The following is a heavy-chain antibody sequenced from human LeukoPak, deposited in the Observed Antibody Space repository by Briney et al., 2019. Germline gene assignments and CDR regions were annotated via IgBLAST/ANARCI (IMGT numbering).Heavy chain of an antibody. CDR1: GGSISSYY. CDR3: ARVVIVGATPPWFDP. J-gene: IGHJ5*02. V-gene: IGHV4-4*07. D-gene: IGHD1-26*01. Sequence: SETLSLTCTVSGGSISSYYWSWIRQPAGKGLEWIGRIYTSGSTNYNPSLKSRVTMSVDTSKNQFSLKLNSVTAADTAVYYCARVVIVGATPPWFDPWGQGTLVTVSS. CDR2: IYTSGST.